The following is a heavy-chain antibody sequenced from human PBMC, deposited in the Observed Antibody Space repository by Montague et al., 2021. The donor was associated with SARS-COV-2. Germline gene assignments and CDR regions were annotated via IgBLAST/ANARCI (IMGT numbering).Heavy chain of an antibody. CDR1: GDSVSSNSGA. CDR2: TYYRSKWYV. CDR3: ARSKLLRSGYSSGWYGPGWFDP. J-gene: IGHJ5*02. Sequence: CAISGDSVSSNSGAWNWIRLSPSRGLEWLGSTYYRSKWYVDYAGSVSIRITINPDTSKNQFSLQMSSVTPDDTAVYYCARSKLLRSGYSSGWYGPGWFDPWGQGTPVTVSS. D-gene: IGHD6-19*01. V-gene: IGHV6-1*01.